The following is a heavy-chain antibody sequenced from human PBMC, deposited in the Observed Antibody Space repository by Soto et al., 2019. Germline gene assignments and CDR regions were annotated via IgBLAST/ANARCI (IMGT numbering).Heavy chain of an antibody. CDR3: TRAVTTSVHYGMDV. J-gene: IGHJ6*02. CDR1: GYTFTSYY. CDR2: ISPSGGST. V-gene: IGHV1-46*01. Sequence: QVQLVQSGAEVKKPGASVKVSCKASGYTFTSYYMHWVRQAPGQGLEWMGIISPSGGSTNYAQNFQGRVTMTSDTSTSTVYMELSSLRSEDTAMYYCTRAVTTSVHYGMDVWGQGTMVTVSS. D-gene: IGHD4-4*01.